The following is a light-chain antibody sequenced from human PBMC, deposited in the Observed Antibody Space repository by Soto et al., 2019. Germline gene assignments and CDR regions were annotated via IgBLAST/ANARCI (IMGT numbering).Light chain of an antibody. Sequence: QAVVTQPASVSGSPGQSITISCTGTSSDVGGYKFVSWYQQHPGKAPKLMVYEVSNRPSGVSNRFSGSKSGNTASLTISGLQPEDEADYYCSSYTSSTTLVLFGGGTKLTVL. V-gene: IGLV2-14*01. J-gene: IGLJ2*01. CDR3: SSYTSSTTLVL. CDR1: SSDVGGYKF. CDR2: EVS.